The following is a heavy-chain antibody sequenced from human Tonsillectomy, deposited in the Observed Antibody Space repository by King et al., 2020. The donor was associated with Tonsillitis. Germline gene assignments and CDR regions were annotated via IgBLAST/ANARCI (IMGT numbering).Heavy chain of an antibody. J-gene: IGHJ6*02. D-gene: IGHD2-15*01. Sequence: QLVQSGGGVVQPGRSLRLSCAASRFTFSSYGMHWVRQAPGKGLEWVAVISYDGSNKYYAGSVKGRFTISRDNSKNTLYLQMNSLGAEDTAVYFCARVLFCSGGSCYPYYYYGMDVWGQGTTVTVSS. V-gene: IGHV3-33*05. CDR3: ARVLFCSGGSCYPYYYYGMDV. CDR2: ISYDGSNK. CDR1: RFTFSSYG.